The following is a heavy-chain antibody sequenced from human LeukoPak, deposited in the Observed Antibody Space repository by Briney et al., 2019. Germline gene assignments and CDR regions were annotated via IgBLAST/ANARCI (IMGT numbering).Heavy chain of an antibody. Sequence: GGSLRLSCAASGFTFSSYWMSWVRQAPGKGLEWVANIKQDGSEKYYVDSVKGRFTISRDNAKNSLYLQMNSLRAEDTAVYYCARGRECSGTGCYLPGIYWGQGILVTVS. CDR3: ARGRECSGTGCYLPGIY. D-gene: IGHD2-2*01. V-gene: IGHV3-7*01. J-gene: IGHJ4*02. CDR2: IKQDGSEK. CDR1: GFTFSSYW.